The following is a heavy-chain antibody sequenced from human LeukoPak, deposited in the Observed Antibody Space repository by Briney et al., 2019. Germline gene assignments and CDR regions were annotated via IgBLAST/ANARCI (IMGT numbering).Heavy chain of an antibody. CDR2: IYSGGST. CDR1: GFTVSSND. Sequence: SGGSLRLSCAASGFTVSSNDMSWVRQAPGKGLEWVSVIYSGGSTDYADSVKGRFTISRDNLKNTLYLQMNSLRAEDTAVYYCARGPAGYNWGQGTLVTFSS. V-gene: IGHV3-53*01. D-gene: IGHD1-1*01. CDR3: ARGPAGYN. J-gene: IGHJ4*02.